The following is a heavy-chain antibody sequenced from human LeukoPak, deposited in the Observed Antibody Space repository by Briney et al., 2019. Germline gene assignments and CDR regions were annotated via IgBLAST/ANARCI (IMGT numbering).Heavy chain of an antibody. V-gene: IGHV4-4*07. CDR2: IYTSGST. D-gene: IGHD4-23*01. CDR1: GGSISSYY. CDR3: ARDKGLRWQGGFDY. J-gene: IGHJ4*02. Sequence: SETLSLTCTVSGGSISSYYWSWIRQPAGKGLEWIGRIYTSGSTNYNPSLKSRVTMSVDTSKSQFSLKLSSVTAADTAVYYCARDKGLRWQGGFDYWGQGTLVTVSS.